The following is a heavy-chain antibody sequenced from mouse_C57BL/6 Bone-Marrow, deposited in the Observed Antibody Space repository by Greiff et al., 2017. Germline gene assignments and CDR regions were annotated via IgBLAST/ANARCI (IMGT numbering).Heavy chain of an antibody. CDR3: ARERWLLPAMDY. V-gene: IGHV1-7*01. D-gene: IGHD2-3*01. J-gene: IGHJ4*01. Sequence: QVQLQQSGAELAKPGASVKLSCKASGYTFTSYWMHWVKQRPGRGLEWIGYINPSSGYTKYNQKFKDKATLTADKSSSTAYLQLSSLTYEDSAVYYCARERWLLPAMDYWGQGTSVTVSS. CDR1: GYTFTSYW. CDR2: INPSSGYT.